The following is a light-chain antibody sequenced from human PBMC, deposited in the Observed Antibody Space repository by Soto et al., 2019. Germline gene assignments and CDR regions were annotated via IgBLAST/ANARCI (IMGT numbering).Light chain of an antibody. V-gene: IGKV3-20*01. CDR1: QSVSSSY. CDR2: GAS. J-gene: IGKJ1*01. Sequence: EIGLPQSPGTLSLSQGERATLSCRASQSVSSSYLAWYHQKPGQAPRLLIYGASSRATGIPDRFSGSGSGTDFTLTISRLEPEDFAVYYCQQYGSSPTFGQGTKVDIK. CDR3: QQYGSSPT.